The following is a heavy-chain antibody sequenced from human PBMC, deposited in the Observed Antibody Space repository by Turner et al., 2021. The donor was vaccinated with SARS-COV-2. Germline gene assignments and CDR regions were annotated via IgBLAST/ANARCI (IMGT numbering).Heavy chain of an antibody. CDR2: IYYSGTS. V-gene: IGHV4-39*01. Sequence: QVQLKESGPGLVKPSETLSLTGTVSSGSISSSSYFWGWLRQPQTKELEWIGSIYYSGTSYSKPSLKSLVSLSIHPSKNQFSLNLTSVTAADTCLFYCARQAAAQGLYYWGRGILFTVSS. CDR1: SGSISSSSYF. J-gene: IGHJ4*01. D-gene: IGHD6-25*01. CDR3: ARQAAAQGLYY.